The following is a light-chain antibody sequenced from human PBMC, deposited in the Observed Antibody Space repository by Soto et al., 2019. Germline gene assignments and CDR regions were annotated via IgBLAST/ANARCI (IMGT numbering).Light chain of an antibody. J-gene: IGKJ5*01. V-gene: IGKV3-11*01. CDR2: DAS. CDR1: QSVSSY. Sequence: EFVLTQSPATLSLSPGDGAALSCRASQSVSSYLAWYQQKPGQAPRLLIYDASNRATGIPARFSGSGSGTDFTLTISSLEPEDFAVYYCQQRSNWITFGQGTRLEIK. CDR3: QQRSNWIT.